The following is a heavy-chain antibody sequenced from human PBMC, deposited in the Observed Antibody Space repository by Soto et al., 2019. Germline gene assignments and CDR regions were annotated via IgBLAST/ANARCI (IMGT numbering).Heavy chain of an antibody. CDR2: IYHGGRT. V-gene: IGHV4-59*02. CDR1: GDSVTNYF. CDR3: ARDPGDCTNGVCPIFDF. D-gene: IGHD2-8*01. J-gene: IGHJ4*02. Sequence: PSETLSLTCTVSGDSVTNYFWSWMRQPPGKGLEWIGHIYHGGRTNYSPSLRSRVTMSLDSSKNQFSLNLSSVTAADTAVYFCARDPGDCTNGVCPIFDFWGQGLLVTVSS.